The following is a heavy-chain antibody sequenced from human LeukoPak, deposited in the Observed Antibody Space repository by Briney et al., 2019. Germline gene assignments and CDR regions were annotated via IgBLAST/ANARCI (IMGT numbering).Heavy chain of an antibody. V-gene: IGHV1-8*01. D-gene: IGHD5-18*01. J-gene: IGHJ4*02. CDR3: AKNVRDTGAFDY. CDR1: GYTFSTYD. CDR2: MNPNSGNT. Sequence: ASVKVSCKASGYTFSTYDINWVRQATGQGLEWMGWMNPNSGNTGYAQRFQGRVTMTRDTSISTAYMELNSLTSEDTAVYYCAKNVRDTGAFDYWGQGTLVTVSS.